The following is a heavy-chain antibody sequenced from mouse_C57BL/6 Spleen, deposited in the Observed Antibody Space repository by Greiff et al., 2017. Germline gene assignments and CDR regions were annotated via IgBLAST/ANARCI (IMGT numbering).Heavy chain of an antibody. V-gene: IGHV1-55*01. J-gene: IGHJ2*01. CDR2: IYPGSGST. D-gene: IGHD1-1*01. CDR3: ARPGTTVVETLDY. Sequence: QVQLQQPGAELVKPGASVKMSCKASGYTFTSYWITWVKQRPGQGLEWIGDIYPGSGSTNYNEKFKSKATLTVDTSSSTAYMQLSSLTSEDSAVYYCARPGTTVVETLDYWGQGTTLTVSS. CDR1: GYTFTSYW.